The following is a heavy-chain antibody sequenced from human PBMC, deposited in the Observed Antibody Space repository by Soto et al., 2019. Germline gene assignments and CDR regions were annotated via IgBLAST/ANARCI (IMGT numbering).Heavy chain of an antibody. CDR1: GGSISSGGYY. V-gene: IGHV4-31*03. J-gene: IGHJ1*01. CDR2: IYYSGSS. Sequence: SETLSLTCTVSGGSISSGGYYWSWIRQHPGKGLEWIGYIYYSGSSYYNPSLKSRVTISVDTSKNQFSLKLSSVTAADTAVYYCARVGTYCSGGSCFQYFQHWGQGTLVTVSS. CDR3: ARVGTYCSGGSCFQYFQH. D-gene: IGHD2-15*01.